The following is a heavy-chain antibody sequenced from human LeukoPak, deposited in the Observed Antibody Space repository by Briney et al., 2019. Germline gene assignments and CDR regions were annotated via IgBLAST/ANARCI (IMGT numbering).Heavy chain of an antibody. J-gene: IGHJ4*02. CDR2: ISAYNGNT. D-gene: IGHD3-22*01. V-gene: IGHV1-18*01. Sequence: ASVKVSCKASGYTFTSYGISWVRQAPGQGLEWMGWISAYNGNTNYAQKLQGRVTVTTDTSTSTAYMELRSLRSDDTAVYYCARDASRSDYYDSSGYDYWGQGTLVTVSS. CDR1: GYTFTSYG. CDR3: ARDASRSDYYDSSGYDY.